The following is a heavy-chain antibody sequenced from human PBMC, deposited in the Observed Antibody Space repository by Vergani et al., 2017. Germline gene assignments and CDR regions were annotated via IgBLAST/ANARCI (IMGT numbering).Heavy chain of an antibody. CDR3: ARMTRARTVVVVAARGWFAP. D-gene: IGHD2-15*01. CDR2: INHSGST. Sequence: QVQLQQWGAGLLKPSETLSLTCAVYGGSFSGYYWSWIRQPPGKGLEWIGEINHSGSTNYNPSLKSRVTISVDTSKNQFSLKLSSVTAADTAVYYCARMTRARTVVVVAARGWFAPWGQGTLVTVSS. CDR1: GGSFSGYY. J-gene: IGHJ5*02. V-gene: IGHV4-34*01.